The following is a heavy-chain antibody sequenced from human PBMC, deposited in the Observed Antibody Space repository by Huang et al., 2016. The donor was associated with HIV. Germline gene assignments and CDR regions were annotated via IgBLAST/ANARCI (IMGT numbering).Heavy chain of an antibody. CDR3: AKDTYQTRDYFDY. D-gene: IGHD2-21*01. V-gene: IGHV3-30*02. CDR1: GFRFIYYA. J-gene: IGHJ4*02. CDR2: IRYDGNNK. Sequence: QVQLVESGGGVVQPGGSLRLSCATSGFRFIYYAMHWVRQAPGKWREWVAFIRYDGNNKYYADSVRGRFTISRDNSKNTRYLQMDSLRAEDTAVYYCAKDTYQTRDYFDYWGQGTLVTVSS.